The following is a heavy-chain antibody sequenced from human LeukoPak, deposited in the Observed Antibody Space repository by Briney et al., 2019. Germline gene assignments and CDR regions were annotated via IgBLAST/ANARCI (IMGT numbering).Heavy chain of an antibody. D-gene: IGHD5-12*01. Sequence: SETLSLTCTVSGGSISSSSYYWGWIRQPPGKGLEWIGSIYYSGSTYYNPSLKSRVTIPVDTSKNQFSLKLSSVTAADTAVYYCARATHKRRGYSGYDGGIDYWGQGTLVTVSS. V-gene: IGHV4-39*01. CDR1: GGSISSSSYY. J-gene: IGHJ4*02. CDR2: IYYSGST. CDR3: ARATHKRRGYSGYDGGIDY.